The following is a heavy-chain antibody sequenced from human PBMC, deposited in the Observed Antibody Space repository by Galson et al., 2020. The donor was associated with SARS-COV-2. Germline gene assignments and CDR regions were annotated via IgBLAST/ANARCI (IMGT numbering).Heavy chain of an antibody. D-gene: IGHD4-4*01. CDR2: ISYDGSNK. CDR1: GFTFSSYA. J-gene: IGHJ6*03. Sequence: GGSLRLSCAASGFTFSSYAIHWVRQAPGKGLEWVAVISYDGSNKYYADSVKGRFTISRDNSKNTLYLQMNSLRAEDTAVYYCASDHDYSNEYYYYYYMDVWGKGTTVTVSS. V-gene: IGHV3-30-3*01. CDR3: ASDHDYSNEYYYYYYMDV.